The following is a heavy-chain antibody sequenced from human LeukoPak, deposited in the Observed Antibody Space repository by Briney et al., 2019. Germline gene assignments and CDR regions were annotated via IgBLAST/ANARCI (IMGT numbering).Heavy chain of an antibody. CDR1: EFTFSSYS. D-gene: IGHD3-3*01. V-gene: IGHV3-21*01. J-gene: IGHJ6*02. CDR2: ISSSSSYI. Sequence: GGSLRLSCAASEFTFSSYSMNWVRQAPGKGLEWVSSISSSSSYIYYADSVKGRFTISRDNAKNSLYLQMNSLRAEDTAVYYCARVHSANFITIFGVVTPSYMDVWGQGTTVTVSS. CDR3: ARVHSANFITIFGVVTPSYMDV.